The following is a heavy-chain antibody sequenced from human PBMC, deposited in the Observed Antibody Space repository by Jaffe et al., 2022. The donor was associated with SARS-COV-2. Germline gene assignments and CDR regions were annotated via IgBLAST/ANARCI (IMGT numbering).Heavy chain of an antibody. CDR3: ARARPYFFGSGTYEIDS. J-gene: IGHJ4*02. Sequence: QVQLQESGPGLVKPSQTLSLTCTVSGGSISSGSFHWNWFRQPAGRRLEWLGYMYTSGTPDYNPSFKRRVTISEDRSRNQFSLKVTSVTATDTAVYYCARARPYFFGSGTYEIDSWGQGIQVTVSS. V-gene: IGHV4-61*02. CDR1: GGSISSGSFH. D-gene: IGHD3-10*01. CDR2: MYTSGTP.